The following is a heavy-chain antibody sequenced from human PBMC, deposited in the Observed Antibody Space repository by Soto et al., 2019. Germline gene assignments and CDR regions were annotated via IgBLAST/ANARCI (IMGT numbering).Heavy chain of an antibody. Sequence: SETLSLTCTVSGGSITSGAYYWAWNRHPPGKALEWIASIYRLGQTDYNPSLRSRATISLDRSQNRLSLTLTSPTAEDTAVYYCARHPRPGVFFGTPAPGYFDLWGLGARVTVSS. J-gene: IGHJ4*02. CDR2: IYRLGQT. V-gene: IGHV4-39*01. D-gene: IGHD3-3*01. CDR1: GGSITSGAYY. CDR3: ARHPRPGVFFGTPAPGYFDL.